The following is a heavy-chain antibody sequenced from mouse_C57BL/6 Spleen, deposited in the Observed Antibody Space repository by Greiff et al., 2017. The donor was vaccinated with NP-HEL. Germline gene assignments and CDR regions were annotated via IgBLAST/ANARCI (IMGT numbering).Heavy chain of an antibody. D-gene: IGHD1-1*01. CDR1: GYSFTDYN. CDR2: INPNYGTT. Sequence: VQLKQSGPELVKPGASVKISCKASGYSFTDYNMNWVKQSNGKSLEWIGVINPNYGTTSYNQKFKGKATLTVDQSSSTAYMQLNSLTSEDSAVYYCARGYYGSSYRYFDVWGTGTTVTVSS. CDR3: ARGYYGSSYRYFDV. J-gene: IGHJ1*03. V-gene: IGHV1-39*01.